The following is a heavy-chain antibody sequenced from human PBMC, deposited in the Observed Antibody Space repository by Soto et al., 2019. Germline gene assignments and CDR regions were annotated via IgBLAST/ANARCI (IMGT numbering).Heavy chain of an antibody. CDR3: TTENHYDSSGYYYNYYYGMDV. Sequence: LRLSCAASGFTFSNAWMNWVRQAPGKGLEWVGRIKSKTDGGTTDYAAPVKGRFNISRDDSKNTLYLQMNSLKTEDTAVYYCTTENHYDSSGYYYNYYYGMDVWGQGTTVTVSS. CDR2: IKSKTDGGTT. V-gene: IGHV3-15*07. J-gene: IGHJ6*02. D-gene: IGHD3-22*01. CDR1: GFTFSNAW.